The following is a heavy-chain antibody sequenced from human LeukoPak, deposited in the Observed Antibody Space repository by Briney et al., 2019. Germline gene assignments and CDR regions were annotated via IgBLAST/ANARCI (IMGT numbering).Heavy chain of an antibody. Sequence: GGSLRLSCAASGFTFSSYTMHWVRQAPGKGLEWVAVIWYDGSNKYYADSVKGRFTISRDNSKNTLYLQMNSLRAEDTAVYYCARAHSFYDSSGTLDYWGQGTLVTVSS. CDR3: ARAHSFYDSSGTLDY. CDR1: GFTFSSYT. CDR2: IWYDGSNK. D-gene: IGHD3-22*01. J-gene: IGHJ4*02. V-gene: IGHV3-33*01.